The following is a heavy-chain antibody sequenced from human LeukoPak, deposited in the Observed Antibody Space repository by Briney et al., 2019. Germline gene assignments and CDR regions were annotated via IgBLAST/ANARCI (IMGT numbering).Heavy chain of an antibody. CDR3: PKARDYYASGSLIDY. V-gene: IGHV3-23*01. J-gene: IGHJ4*02. Sequence: GGSLRLSCAASGFTFSSYAMSWVRRAPGKGLEWVSSISGGSGSTYYADSVKGRFTLSRDNSRNTLYLQMISLRAEDTAVYYCPKARDYYASGSLIDYWGQGTLVTVSS. D-gene: IGHD3-10*01. CDR2: ISGGSGST. CDR1: GFTFSSYA.